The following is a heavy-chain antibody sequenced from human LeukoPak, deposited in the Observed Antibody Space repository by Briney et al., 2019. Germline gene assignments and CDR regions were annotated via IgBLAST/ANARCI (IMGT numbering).Heavy chain of an antibody. CDR3: ARGAGYNYPYYFDY. Sequence: GGSLRLSCAASGFTVSSNYMNWVRQAPGKGLEWVSVIYGGGNIYYADSVKGRFTISRDNSKNTLYLQMNSLRAEDTAVYYCARGAGYNYPYYFDYWGQGTLVTDSS. CDR1: GFTVSSNY. V-gene: IGHV3-53*01. J-gene: IGHJ4*02. D-gene: IGHD5-24*01. CDR2: IYGGGNI.